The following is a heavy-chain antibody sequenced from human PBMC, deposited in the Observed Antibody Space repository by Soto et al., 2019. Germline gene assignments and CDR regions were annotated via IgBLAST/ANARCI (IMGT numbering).Heavy chain of an antibody. D-gene: IGHD1-1*01. CDR2: ISYDGSNK. V-gene: IGHV3-30-3*01. CDR3: ARAIQRYYFDY. CDR1: GFTFSSYA. Sequence: QVQLVESGGGVVQPGRSLRLSCAASGFTFSSYAMHWVRQAPGTGLEWVAVISYDGSNKYYADSVKGRFTISRDNSKNTLYLQMNSLRAEDTAVYYCARAIQRYYFDYWGQGTLVTVSS. J-gene: IGHJ4*02.